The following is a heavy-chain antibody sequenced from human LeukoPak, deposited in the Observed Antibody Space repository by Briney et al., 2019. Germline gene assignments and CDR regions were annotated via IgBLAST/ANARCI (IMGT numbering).Heavy chain of an antibody. CDR2: IYCGDSDT. J-gene: IGHJ6*03. V-gene: IGHV5-51*01. Sequence: GESLKISCKGSGYSFTNSWIGWVRQMPGKGLEWMGMIYCGDSDTRYSPSFQDQVTISVDKSISTAYLQWSSLKASDTAMYYCSRSGGYYMDVWGKGTTATVSS. CDR1: GYSFTNSW. D-gene: IGHD3-16*01. CDR3: SRSGGYYMDV.